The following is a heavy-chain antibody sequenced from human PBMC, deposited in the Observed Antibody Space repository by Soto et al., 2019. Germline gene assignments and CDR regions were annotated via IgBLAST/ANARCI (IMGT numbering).Heavy chain of an antibody. J-gene: IGHJ4*02. CDR2: ISYDGSNK. D-gene: IGHD1-26*01. Sequence: QVQLVESGGGVVQPGRSLRLSCAASGFTFSSYGMHWVRQAPGKGLEWVAVISYDGSNKYYADSVKGRFTISRDNSKNTLYLQMNSLRAEDTAVYSWAKDLLVVGATPAYYWGQGTLVTVSS. CDR3: AKDLLVVGATPAYY. V-gene: IGHV3-30*18. CDR1: GFTFSSYG.